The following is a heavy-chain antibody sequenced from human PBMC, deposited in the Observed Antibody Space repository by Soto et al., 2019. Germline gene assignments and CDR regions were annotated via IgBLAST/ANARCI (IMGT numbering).Heavy chain of an antibody. J-gene: IGHJ4*02. D-gene: IGHD6-6*01. V-gene: IGHV4-4*02. CDR1: GGSISSSNW. Sequence: SETLSLTCAVSGGSISSSNWWSWVRQPPGKGLEWIGEIYHSGSTNYNPSLKSRVTISVDKSKNQFSLKLSSVTAADTAVYYCARLHSGSIAARTEPSRNFDYWGQGTLVTVSS. CDR3: ARLHSGSIAARTEPSRNFDY. CDR2: IYHSGST.